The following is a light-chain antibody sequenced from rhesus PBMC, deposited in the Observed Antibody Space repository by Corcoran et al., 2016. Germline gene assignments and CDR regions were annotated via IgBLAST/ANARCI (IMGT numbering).Light chain of an antibody. CDR1: QSVSIH. J-gene: IGKJ1*01. Sequence: EIVMTQSPATLSWSPGETATISCRTSQSVSIHLAWYQQKPGQAPWLLFFGATSRATGIPDRVSGSGSGTDFTPTISSLEPEDFAVYYCQETSNLWTFGQGTKVEIK. V-gene: IGKV3-31*02. CDR2: GAT. CDR3: QETSNLWT.